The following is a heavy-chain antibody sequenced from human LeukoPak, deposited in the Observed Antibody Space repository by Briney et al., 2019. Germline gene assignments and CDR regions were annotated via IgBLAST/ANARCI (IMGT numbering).Heavy chain of an antibody. D-gene: IGHD4-17*01. CDR1: GFTFTGYY. J-gene: IGHJ4*02. CDR3: ARDSYYGDSRSYYFDY. CDR2: INPNSGGT. V-gene: IGHV1-2*02. Sequence: ASLKVSCKASGFTFTGYYMHWVRQAPGQGLEWMGWINPNSGGTNYAQNFQGRVTMTRDTSISTVYMELSSLRSDDTAVYYCARDSYYGDSRSYYFDYWGQGTLVTVSS.